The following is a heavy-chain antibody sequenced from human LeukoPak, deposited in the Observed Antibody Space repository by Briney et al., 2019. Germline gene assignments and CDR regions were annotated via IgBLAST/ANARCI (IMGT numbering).Heavy chain of an antibody. CDR1: CYTFKNYG. CDR2: ISTYNGNT. D-gene: IGHD6-19*01. J-gene: IGHJ5*01. CDR3: ARGPSNTSGWYIWFDF. V-gene: IGHV1-18*04. Sequence: ASVKVSCKASCYTFKNYGISWVRQAPGQGLEWMGWISTYNGNTKHAQKVQGRLTLTADASTGTAYMELRGLRSDDTAVYYCARGPSNTSGWYIWFDFWGQGTLVTVSS.